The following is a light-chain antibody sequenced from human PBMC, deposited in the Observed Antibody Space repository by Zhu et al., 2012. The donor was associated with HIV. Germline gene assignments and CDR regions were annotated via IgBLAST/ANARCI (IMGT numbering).Light chain of an antibody. Sequence: ENVLMQSPVTLSLSPGERATLSCRASQIVSSDYLAWYQQRPGQTPRLVIYRASRRATGIPDRFSGSGSGTDFTLVISSLDPDDVAVYYCQQYGSLPWT. J-gene: IGKJ1*01. V-gene: IGKV3-20*01. CDR2: RAS. CDR1: QIVSSDY. CDR3: QQYGSLPWT.